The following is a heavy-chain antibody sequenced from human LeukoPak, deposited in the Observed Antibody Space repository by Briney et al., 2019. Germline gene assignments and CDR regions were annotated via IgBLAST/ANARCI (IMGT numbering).Heavy chain of an antibody. D-gene: IGHD3-10*01. V-gene: IGHV3-48*01. CDR2: ISSGSGTI. CDR3: AKRGGTFIGYFDY. J-gene: IGHJ4*02. CDR1: GFSFSSHS. Sequence: QTGGSLRLSCAASGFSFSSHSMNWVRQAPGKGLEWVSYISSGSGTINYADSVKGRFSISRDNAKNSLYLQMSSLRAEDTAVYYCAKRGGTFIGYFDYWGQGTLVTVSS.